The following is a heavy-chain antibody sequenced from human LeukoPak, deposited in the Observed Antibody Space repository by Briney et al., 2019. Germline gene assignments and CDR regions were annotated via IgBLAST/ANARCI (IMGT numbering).Heavy chain of an antibody. D-gene: IGHD3-22*01. J-gene: IGHJ4*02. CDR3: ARDPSRRYDSSGYYQYFDY. CDR1: GFIFENNG. CDR2: INWTGGSI. V-gene: IGHV3-20*04. Sequence: GGSLRRSCAASGFIFENNGMSWVRQTPGKGLEWISGINWTGGSIGYADSVKGRFTISRDNAKNCLYLQMNSLRAEDTALYYCARDPSRRYDSSGYYQYFDYWGQGTLVTVSS.